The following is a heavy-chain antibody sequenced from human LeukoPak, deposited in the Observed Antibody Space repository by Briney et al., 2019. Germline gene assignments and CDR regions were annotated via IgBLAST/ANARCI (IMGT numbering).Heavy chain of an antibody. V-gene: IGHV3-48*01. Sequence: GGSLRLSCAASGFTFSSYSMNWVRQAPGKGLERVSYIGTTSRTISYADSVKGRFTMSRDNDKNLMYLQMNSLKAEDTAVYYCARDCSGRNWARDFDYWGQGTLVTVSS. J-gene: IGHJ4*02. D-gene: IGHD2-15*01. CDR2: IGTTSRTI. CDR3: ARDCSGRNWARDFDY. CDR1: GFTFSSYS.